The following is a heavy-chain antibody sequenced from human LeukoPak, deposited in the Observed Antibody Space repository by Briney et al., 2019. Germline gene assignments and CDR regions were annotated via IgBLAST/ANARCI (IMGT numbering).Heavy chain of an antibody. CDR3: ARDRIVATISYYYHYMDV. V-gene: IGHV3-7*01. Sequence: PGGSLRLSCAASGFTFSSYWMSWVRQAPGKGLEWVANIKQDGSEKYYVDSVKGRFTISRDNAKNSLYLQMNSLRAEDTAVYYCARDRIVATISYYYHYMDVWGKGTTVTVSS. CDR2: IKQDGSEK. J-gene: IGHJ6*03. CDR1: GFTFSSYW. D-gene: IGHD5-12*01.